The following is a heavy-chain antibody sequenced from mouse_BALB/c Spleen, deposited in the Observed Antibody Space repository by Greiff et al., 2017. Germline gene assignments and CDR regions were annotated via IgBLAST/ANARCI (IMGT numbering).Heavy chain of an antibody. CDR1: GFSLTSYG. J-gene: IGHJ1*01. V-gene: IGHV2-4-1*01. D-gene: IGHD2-2*01. CDR3: ASLYYGYDEGDWYFDV. Sequence: QVQLKQSGPGLVQPSQSLSITCTVSGFSLTSYGVHWVRQSPGKGLEWLGVIWSGRSTDYNAAFISRLSISKDNSKSQVFFKMNSLQADDTAIYYCASLYYGYDEGDWYFDVWGAGTTVTVSS. CDR2: IWSGRST.